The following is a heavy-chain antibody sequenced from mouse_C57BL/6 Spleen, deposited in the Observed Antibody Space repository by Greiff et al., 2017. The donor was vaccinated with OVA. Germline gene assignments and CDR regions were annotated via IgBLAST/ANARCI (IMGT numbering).Heavy chain of an antibody. CDR1: GYAFSSSW. V-gene: IGHV1-82*01. CDR2: IYPGDGDT. J-gene: IGHJ4*01. Sequence: QVQLKQSGPELVKPGASVKISCKASGYAFSSSWMNWVKQRPGKGLEWIGRIYPGDGDTNYNGKFKGKATLTADKSSSTAYMQLSSLTSEDSAVYFCARRSFYYYAMDYWGQGTSVTVSS. CDR3: ARRSFYYYAMDY.